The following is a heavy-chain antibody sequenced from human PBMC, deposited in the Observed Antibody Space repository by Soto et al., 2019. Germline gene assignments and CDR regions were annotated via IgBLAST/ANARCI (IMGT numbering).Heavy chain of an antibody. CDR2: INYSGST. J-gene: IGHJ5*02. V-gene: IGHV4-31*03. CDR3: ASVVPYSSGWSNWFDP. D-gene: IGHD6-19*01. CDR1: GGSISSGGYY. Sequence: PSETLSLTCTVSGGSISSGGYYWSWIRQHPGKGLEWIGYINYSGSTYYNPSLKSRVTISVDTSKNQFSLKLSSVTAADTAVYYGASVVPYSSGWSNWFDPWGQGTLVTVS.